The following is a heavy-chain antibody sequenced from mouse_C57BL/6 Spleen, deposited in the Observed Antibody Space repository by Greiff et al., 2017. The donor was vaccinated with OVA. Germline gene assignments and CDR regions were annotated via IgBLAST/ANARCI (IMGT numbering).Heavy chain of an antibody. D-gene: IGHD4-1*01. J-gene: IGHJ1*03. CDR3: ARHETGDWYFDV. V-gene: IGHV5-12*01. Sequence: EVMLVESGGGLVQPGGSLKLSCAASGFTFSDYYMYWVRQTPEKRLEWVAYISNGGGSTYYPDTVKGRFTISRDNAKNTLYLQMSRLKSEDTAMYYCARHETGDWYFDVWGTGTTVTVSS. CDR1: GFTFSDYY. CDR2: ISNGGGST.